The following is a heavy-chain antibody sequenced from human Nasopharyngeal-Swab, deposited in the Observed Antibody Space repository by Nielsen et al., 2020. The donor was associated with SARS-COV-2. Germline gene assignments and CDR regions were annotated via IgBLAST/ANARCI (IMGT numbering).Heavy chain of an antibody. Sequence: SLKISCAASGFTFDDYAMHWVRQAPGKGLEWVSGISWNSGSIGYADSVKGRFTISRDNAKNSLYLQMNSLGAEDTALYYCAKDHGYYYGMDVWGQGTTVTVSS. J-gene: IGHJ6*02. V-gene: IGHV3-9*01. CDR3: AKDHGYYYGMDV. CDR2: ISWNSGSI. CDR1: GFTFDDYA.